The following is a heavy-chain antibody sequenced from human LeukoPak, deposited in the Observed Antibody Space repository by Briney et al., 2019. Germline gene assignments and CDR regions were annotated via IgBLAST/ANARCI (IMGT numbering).Heavy chain of an antibody. V-gene: IGHV3-20*01. CDR1: AFIFSGHW. J-gene: IGHJ4*02. D-gene: IGHD6-19*01. CDR2: INWNGGST. CDR3: ARFSAVAGTDY. Sequence: GGSLRLSCEGSAFIFSGHWMNWVRQTPGKGLEWVSGINWNGGSTGYADSVKGRFTISRDNAKNSLYLQMNSLRAEDTALYHCARFSAVAGTDYWGQGTQVTVSS.